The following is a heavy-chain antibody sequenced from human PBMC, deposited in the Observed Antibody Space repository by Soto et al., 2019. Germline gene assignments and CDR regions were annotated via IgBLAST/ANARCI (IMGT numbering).Heavy chain of an antibody. D-gene: IGHD2-2*01. V-gene: IGHV3-33*01. J-gene: IGHJ6*02. CDR1: GFTFSSYG. CDR2: IWYDGSNK. Sequence: QVQLVESGGGVVQPGRSLRLSCAASGFTFSSYGMHWARQAPGKGLEWVAVIWYDGSNKYYADSVKGRFTISRDNSKHTLYLQMNSRRAEDTAVYYCARDLVPAAIYYYYGMDVWGQGTTVTVSS. CDR3: ARDLVPAAIYYYYGMDV.